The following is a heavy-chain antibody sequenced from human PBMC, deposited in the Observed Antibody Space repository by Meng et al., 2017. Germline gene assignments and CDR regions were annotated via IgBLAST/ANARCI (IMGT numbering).Heavy chain of an antibody. CDR2: IKQDGSEK. Sequence: GESLKISCAASGFTFSYYYMSGVRQAPGKGLEWVANIKQDGSEKYYVDSVKGRFTISRDNAKNSLYLQMNSLRAEDTAVYYCARIIRYCSGGSCSPPYYFDYWGQGTLVTVSS. D-gene: IGHD2-15*01. J-gene: IGHJ4*02. CDR3: ARIIRYCSGGSCSPPYYFDY. V-gene: IGHV3-7*01. CDR1: GFTFSYYY.